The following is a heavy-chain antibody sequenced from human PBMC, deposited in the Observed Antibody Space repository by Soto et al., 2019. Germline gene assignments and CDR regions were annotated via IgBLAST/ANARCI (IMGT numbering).Heavy chain of an antibody. CDR1: GFTFTGYY. Sequence: QVQLLQSGAEVREAGASVKVSCKASGFTFTGYYIHWVRQAPGQGLEWMGWIKSNGGDPKYAQKFQGRVTITADESTSTAYMELSSLRSEDTAVYYCARGDTVTTHPGFDYWGQGTLVTVSS. J-gene: IGHJ4*02. D-gene: IGHD4-17*01. CDR2: IKSNGGDP. V-gene: IGHV1-2*02. CDR3: ARGDTVTTHPGFDY.